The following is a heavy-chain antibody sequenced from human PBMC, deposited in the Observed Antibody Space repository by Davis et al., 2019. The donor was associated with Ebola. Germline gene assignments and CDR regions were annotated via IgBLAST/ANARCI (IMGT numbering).Heavy chain of an antibody. D-gene: IGHD2-15*01. CDR2: IIPIFGTA. CDR1: GGTFSSYA. Sequence: SVTVSCKASGGTFSSYAISWVRQAPGQGLEWMGGIIPIFGTANYAQKFQGRVTITADESTSTAYMELSSLRSEDTAVYYCARGACSGGSCYWKYYYYYYGMDVWGQGTTVTVSS. CDR3: ARGACSGGSCYWKYYYYYYGMDV. V-gene: IGHV1-69*13. J-gene: IGHJ6*02.